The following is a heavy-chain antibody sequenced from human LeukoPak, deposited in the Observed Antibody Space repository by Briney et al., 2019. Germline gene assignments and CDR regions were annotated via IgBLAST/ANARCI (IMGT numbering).Heavy chain of an antibody. V-gene: IGHV4-39*01. CDR3: ARGIVVVPAATYYYYYGMDV. Sequence: PSETLSLTCTVSGGSISSSYYYWGWIRQPPGKGLEWIGSIYYSGSTYYNPSLKSRVTISVDTSKNQFSLKLSSVTAADTAVYYCARGIVVVPAATYYYYYGMDVWGQGTTVTVSS. CDR2: IYYSGST. D-gene: IGHD2-2*01. CDR1: GGSISSSYYY. J-gene: IGHJ6*02.